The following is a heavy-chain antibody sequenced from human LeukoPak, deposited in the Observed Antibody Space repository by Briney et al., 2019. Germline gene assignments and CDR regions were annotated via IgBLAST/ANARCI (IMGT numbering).Heavy chain of an antibody. CDR2: INIGGTNT. V-gene: IGHV3-11*01. CDR1: GFTFNDYY. Sequence: TGGSLRLSCAASGFTFNDYYMSWIRQAPGKGLEWLSYINIGGTNTHYADSVKGRFTISRDNAKKSLYLEMNNLRAEDTGVYYCATDGAGFDTWGQGVLVTVSS. J-gene: IGHJ5*02. CDR3: ATDGAGFDT.